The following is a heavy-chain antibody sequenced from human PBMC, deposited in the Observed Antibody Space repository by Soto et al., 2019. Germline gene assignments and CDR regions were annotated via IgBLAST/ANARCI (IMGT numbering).Heavy chain of an antibody. CDR3: ARHFSSTVVPNVAYNWFDP. J-gene: IGHJ5*02. CDR1: GGSISSSSYY. V-gene: IGHV4-39*01. D-gene: IGHD4-17*01. Sequence: SETLSLTCTVSGGSISSSSYYWGWIRQPPGKGLEWIGSIYYSGSTYYNPSLKSRVTISVDTSKNQFSLKLSSVTAADTAVYYCARHFSSTVVPNVAYNWFDPWGQGTLVTVSS. CDR2: IYYSGST.